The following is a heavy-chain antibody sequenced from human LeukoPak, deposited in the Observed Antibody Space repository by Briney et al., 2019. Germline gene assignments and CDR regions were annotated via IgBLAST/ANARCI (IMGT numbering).Heavy chain of an antibody. Sequence: ASVKVSCKASGYTFTGYYMHWVRQAPGQGLEWMGGIIPIFGTANYAQKFQGRVTITADKSTSTAYMELSSLRSEDTAVYYCAREKPPLWFGELRPYYYYYMDVWGKGTTVTVSS. CDR2: IIPIFGTA. V-gene: IGHV1-69*06. CDR1: GYTFTGYY. CDR3: AREKPPLWFGELRPYYYYYMDV. D-gene: IGHD3-10*01. J-gene: IGHJ6*03.